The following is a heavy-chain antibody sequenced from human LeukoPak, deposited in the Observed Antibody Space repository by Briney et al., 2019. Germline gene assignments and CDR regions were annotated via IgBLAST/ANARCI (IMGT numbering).Heavy chain of an antibody. Sequence: SETLSLTCTVSGGSISSSRYYWAWIRQPPGKGLECIASIDHSGSTNYNPSLKSRVTTSVDTSKNQFSLKLSSVTAADTAVYYCARSRLEWFASDDFDIWGQGTMVAVSS. CDR3: ARSRLEWFASDDFDI. CDR2: IDHSGST. CDR1: GGSISSSRYY. V-gene: IGHV4-39*01. D-gene: IGHD3-3*01. J-gene: IGHJ3*02.